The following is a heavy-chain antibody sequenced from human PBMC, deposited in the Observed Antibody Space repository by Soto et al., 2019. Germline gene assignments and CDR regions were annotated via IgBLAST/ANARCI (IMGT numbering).Heavy chain of an antibody. V-gene: IGHV2-5*02. CDR3: AHSRSPPPLHDFWSGYNRLFDY. Sequence: SGPTLVNPTQTLTLTCTFSGFSLSTSGVGVGWIRQPPGKALEWLALIYWDDDKRYSPSLKSRLTITKDTSKNQVVLTMTNMDPVDTATYYCAHSRSPPPLHDFWSGYNRLFDYWGQGTLVTVSS. CDR2: IYWDDDK. CDR1: GFSLSTSGVG. J-gene: IGHJ4*02. D-gene: IGHD3-3*01.